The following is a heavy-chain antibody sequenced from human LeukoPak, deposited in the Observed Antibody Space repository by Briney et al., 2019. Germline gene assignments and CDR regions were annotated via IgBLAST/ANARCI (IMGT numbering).Heavy chain of an antibody. CDR3: ARDSSAAALPYMDA. CDR1: GGSINSPD. CDR2: IDDSGKT. V-gene: IGHV4-59*11. D-gene: IGHD2-2*01. Sequence: SETLSLTCLVSGGSINSPDLHWVRQAPGKGLEWMGSIDDSGKTNYSPSLKSRVTISLHTSKNQFSLRLTSVTAADRALYFCARDSSAAALPYMDAWGKGTT. J-gene: IGHJ6*03.